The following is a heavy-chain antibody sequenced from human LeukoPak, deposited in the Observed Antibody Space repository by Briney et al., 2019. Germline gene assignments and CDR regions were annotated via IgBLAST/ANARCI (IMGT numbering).Heavy chain of an antibody. Sequence: SETLSLTCAVCGGSFSGYYWSWIRQPPGKGLEWIGEINHSGSTNYNPSLKSRVTISVDTSKNQFSLKLSSVTAADTAVYYCARVKVTGGWFDPWGQGTLVTVSS. D-gene: IGHD2-8*02. V-gene: IGHV4-34*01. CDR1: GGSFSGYY. CDR2: INHSGST. J-gene: IGHJ5*02. CDR3: ARVKVTGGWFDP.